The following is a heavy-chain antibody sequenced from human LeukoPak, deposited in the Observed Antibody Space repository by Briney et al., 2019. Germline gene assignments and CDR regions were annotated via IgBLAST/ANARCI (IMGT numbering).Heavy chain of an antibody. V-gene: IGHV4-38-2*02. Sequence: SETLSLTCIVSGYSISSGYYWGWIRRPPGKGLEWIGSIYYSGNAYYNPSLKSRVTISVDTSNNQFSLKLSSVTAADTAVYYCARSISMVRGVTNWFDPWGQGTLVTVSS. J-gene: IGHJ5*02. CDR2: IYYSGNA. CDR1: GYSISSGYY. CDR3: ARSISMVRGVTNWFDP. D-gene: IGHD3-10*01.